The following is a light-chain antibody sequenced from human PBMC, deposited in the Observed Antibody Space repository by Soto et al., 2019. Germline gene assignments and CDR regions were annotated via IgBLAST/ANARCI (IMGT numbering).Light chain of an antibody. J-gene: IGKJ4*01. V-gene: IGKV3-15*01. CDR3: QHYNKWPLT. CDR1: QSVSNN. CDR2: FAS. Sequence: EIVMTQSPATLSLSPGEKATLSCRASQSVSNNLAWYQQKPGQAPRLRIYFASTRATGIPARFSGSGSGTEFTLTISSLQSEDSATYYCQHYNKWPLTFGGGTKVETK.